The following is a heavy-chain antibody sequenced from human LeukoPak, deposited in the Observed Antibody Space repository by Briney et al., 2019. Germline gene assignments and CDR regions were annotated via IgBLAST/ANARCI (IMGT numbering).Heavy chain of an antibody. CDR3: ARDRGDYGDYAPFDL. Sequence: PGGSLRLSCVASGFTFGKYWMSWVRQAPGKGLEWVANIKLDGSEKNYVDSVKGRLTISRDNSKNTLYLQMNSLRAEDTAVYYCARDRGDYGDYAPFDLWGRGTLVTVSS. D-gene: IGHD4-17*01. V-gene: IGHV3-7*01. J-gene: IGHJ2*01. CDR1: GFTFGKYW. CDR2: IKLDGSEK.